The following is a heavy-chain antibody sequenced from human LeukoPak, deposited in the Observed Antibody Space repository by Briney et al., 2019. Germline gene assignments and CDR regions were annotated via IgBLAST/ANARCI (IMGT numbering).Heavy chain of an antibody. J-gene: IGHJ4*02. V-gene: IGHV3-30*18. CDR2: ISYDGSNK. Sequence: PGGFLRLSCAASGFTFSSYGMHWVRQAPGKGLEWVAVISYDGSNKYYADSVKGRFTISRDNSKNTLYLQMNSLRAEDTAVYYCANFPYYYDSSGYVYWGQGTLVTVSS. CDR3: ANFPYYYDSSGYVY. D-gene: IGHD3-22*01. CDR1: GFTFSSYG.